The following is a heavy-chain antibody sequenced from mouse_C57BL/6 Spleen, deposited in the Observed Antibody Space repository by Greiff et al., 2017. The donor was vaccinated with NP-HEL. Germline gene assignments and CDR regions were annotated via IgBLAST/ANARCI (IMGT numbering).Heavy chain of an antibody. Sequence: EVQLQQSGGGLVKPGGSLKLSCAASGFTFSSYAMSWVRQTPEKRLEWVATISDGGSYTYYPDNVKGRFTISRDNAKNNLYLQMSHLKSEDTAMYYCARDPYYDYDVDWYFDVWGTGTTVTVSS. J-gene: IGHJ1*03. V-gene: IGHV5-4*01. CDR2: ISDGGSYT. CDR3: ARDPYYDYDVDWYFDV. D-gene: IGHD2-4*01. CDR1: GFTFSSYA.